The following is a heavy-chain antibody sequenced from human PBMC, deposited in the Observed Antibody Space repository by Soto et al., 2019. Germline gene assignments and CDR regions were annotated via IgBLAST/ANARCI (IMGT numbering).Heavy chain of an antibody. Sequence: EVQLLESGGGLVQPGGSLRLSCAASGFALSSYVMSWVRQAPGKGLEWVSGIIRGSAGSTFYADSVKGRFTISRDNSKNTLYLQMNSLRDEDTAIYYCAKAMATANYFDYWGQGTLVTVSS. CDR2: IIRGSAGST. CDR3: AKAMATANYFDY. V-gene: IGHV3-23*01. J-gene: IGHJ4*02. CDR1: GFALSSYV. D-gene: IGHD5-18*01.